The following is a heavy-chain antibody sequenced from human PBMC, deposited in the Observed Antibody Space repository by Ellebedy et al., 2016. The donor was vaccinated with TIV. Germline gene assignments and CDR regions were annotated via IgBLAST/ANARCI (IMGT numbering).Heavy chain of an antibody. CDR3: ARRGYPDAFDA. Sequence: GGSLRLSXAASGFTFSLYDMYWVRQGTGKGLEWVSSIGNAGDTYYPGSVKGRFTISRENAKNSLYLQMNSLRAGDTAVYYCARRGYPDAFDAWGQGTMVTVSS. CDR2: IGNAGDT. D-gene: IGHD3-22*01. V-gene: IGHV3-13*01. J-gene: IGHJ3*01. CDR1: GFTFSLYD.